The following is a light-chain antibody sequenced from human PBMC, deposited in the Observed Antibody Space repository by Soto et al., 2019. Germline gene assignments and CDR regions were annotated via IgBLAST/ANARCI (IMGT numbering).Light chain of an antibody. CDR3: AAWDDSLNGVV. J-gene: IGLJ2*01. CDR1: SSNIGSNT. CDR2: SNN. Sequence: QSVLTQPPSASGTPGQRVTISCSGSSSNIGSNTVNWYQQLPGTAPKLLIYSNNQRPSGVPDRFSGSMSGTSASLVISGLQSEDEADYYCAAWDDSLNGVVFGGGTKLTVL. V-gene: IGLV1-44*01.